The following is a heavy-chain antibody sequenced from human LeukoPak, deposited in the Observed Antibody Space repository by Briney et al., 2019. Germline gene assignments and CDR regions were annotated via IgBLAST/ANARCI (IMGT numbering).Heavy chain of an antibody. CDR2: INPNTGDT. CDR1: GYTFIGYN. J-gene: IGHJ4*02. Sequence: GASVKVSCKASGYTFIGYNMQWVRQAPGQGLEWMGWINPNTGDTNYAQKFQGRVTMTWDTSITTVYMELSRLGTDDTAVYYCTRDNGNFNVDYWGQGTLVTVSS. V-gene: IGHV1-2*02. D-gene: IGHD1-7*01. CDR3: TRDNGNFNVDY.